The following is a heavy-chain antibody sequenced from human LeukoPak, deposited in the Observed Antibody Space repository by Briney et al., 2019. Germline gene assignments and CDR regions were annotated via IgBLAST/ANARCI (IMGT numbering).Heavy chain of an antibody. CDR3: ARDPSDSSGYYRKYFQH. Sequence: GGSLRLSCAASGFTFSSYEMNWVRQAPGKGLEWVSYISSSGSTIYYADSVKGRFTISRDNAKKSLYLQMNSLRAEDTAVYYCARDPSDSSGYYRKYFQHWGQGTLVIVSS. J-gene: IGHJ1*01. CDR2: ISSSGSTI. V-gene: IGHV3-48*03. D-gene: IGHD3-22*01. CDR1: GFTFSSYE.